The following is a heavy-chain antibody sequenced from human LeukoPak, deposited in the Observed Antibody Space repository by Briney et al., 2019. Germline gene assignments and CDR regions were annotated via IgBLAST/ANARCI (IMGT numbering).Heavy chain of an antibody. D-gene: IGHD3-10*01. V-gene: IGHV4-38-2*02. Sequence: SETLSLTCTVSGYSISSGYYWGWIRQPPGKGLEWIGSIYHSGSTNYNPSLKSRITISVDKSKNQFSLKLSSVTAADTAVYYCARDYYGLGSYFDYWGQGTLVTVSS. J-gene: IGHJ4*02. CDR3: ARDYYGLGSYFDY. CDR2: IYHSGST. CDR1: GYSISSGYY.